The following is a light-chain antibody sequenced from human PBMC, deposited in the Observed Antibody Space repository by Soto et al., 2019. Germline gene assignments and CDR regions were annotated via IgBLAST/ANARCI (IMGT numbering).Light chain of an antibody. Sequence: QSALTQPPSVSGAPGQRVTISCTGSSSNIGAGYDVHWYQQLPGTAPKLLIYGNSNRPSGVPDRFSGSKSGTSASLAISGLQSEDEADYFCGTWDASLSGYVFGTGTKLTVL. J-gene: IGLJ1*01. CDR2: GNS. CDR1: SSNIGAGYD. V-gene: IGLV1-40*01. CDR3: GTWDASLSGYV.